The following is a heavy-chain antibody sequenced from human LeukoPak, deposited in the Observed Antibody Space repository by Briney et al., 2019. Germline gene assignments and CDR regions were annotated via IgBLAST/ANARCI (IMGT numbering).Heavy chain of an antibody. CDR2: IYHSGST. CDR1: GYSISSGYY. V-gene: IGHV4-38-2*02. Sequence: NPSETLSLTCTVSGYSISSGYYWGWIRQPPGKGLEWIGSIYHSGSTNYNPSLKSRVTISVDTSKNQFSLKLSSVTAADTAVYYCARGVQDYGDYYFDYWGQGTLVTVSS. J-gene: IGHJ4*02. D-gene: IGHD4-17*01. CDR3: ARGVQDYGDYYFDY.